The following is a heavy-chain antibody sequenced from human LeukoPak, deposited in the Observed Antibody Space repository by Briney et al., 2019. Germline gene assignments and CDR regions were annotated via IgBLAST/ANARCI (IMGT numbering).Heavy chain of an antibody. J-gene: IGHJ6*02. D-gene: IGHD1-26*01. CDR2: ISGSGGST. CDR3: ATGPSGSYGGYYEMDV. Sequence: GGSLRLSCAASGFTFSSYAMSWVRQAPGKGLEWVSFISGSGGSTHYADSVKGRFTISRDNSKNTLYLQMNSLRDEDTAVYYCATGPSGSYGGYYEMDVWGQGTTVTVSS. V-gene: IGHV3-23*01. CDR1: GFTFSSYA.